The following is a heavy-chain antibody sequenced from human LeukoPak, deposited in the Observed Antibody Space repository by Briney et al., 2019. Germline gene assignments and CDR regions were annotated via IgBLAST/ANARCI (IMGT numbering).Heavy chain of an antibody. J-gene: IGHJ4*02. CDR2: IKQDGSDK. V-gene: IGHV3-7*03. CDR1: GFTFSSYW. D-gene: IGHD1-26*01. Sequence: GGSLRLSCEVSGFTFSSYWMNWVRQAPGKGLGWVANIKQDGSDKYYVDSVKGRFTISRDNAKNSLYLQMNSLRAEDTAVYYCARGNSGNNYRYYFDYWGQGTLVTVSS. CDR3: ARGNSGNNYRYYFDY.